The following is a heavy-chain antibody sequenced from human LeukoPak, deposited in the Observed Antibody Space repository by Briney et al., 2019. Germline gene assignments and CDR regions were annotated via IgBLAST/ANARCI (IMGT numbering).Heavy chain of an antibody. CDR1: EYTFTSYY. CDR2: INPSGGST. D-gene: IGHD3-22*01. J-gene: IGHJ5*02. Sequence: ASVKVSCKASEYTFTSYYMHWVRQAPGQGLEWMGIINPSGGSTSYAQKFQGRVTMTRDTSTSTVYMELSSLRSEDTAVYYCARDSSGYYDSSGYPDWFDPWGQGTLVTVSS. V-gene: IGHV1-46*01. CDR3: ARDSSGYYDSSGYPDWFDP.